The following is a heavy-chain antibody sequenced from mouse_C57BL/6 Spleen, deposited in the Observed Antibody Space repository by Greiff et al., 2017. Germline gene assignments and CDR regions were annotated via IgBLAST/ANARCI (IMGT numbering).Heavy chain of an antibody. J-gene: IGHJ2*01. CDR3: TRFYDGRDYLDY. CDR1: GYTFTSYW. V-gene: IGHV1-5*01. CDR2: IYPGNSDT. Sequence: EVQLVESGTVLARPGASVTMSCKTSGYTFTSYWMHWVKQRPGQGLEWIGAIYPGNSDTSYNQKFKGKAKLTAVTSASTAYMELSILTNEDSAVYYCTRFYDGRDYLDYWGQGTTLTVSS. D-gene: IGHD2-3*01.